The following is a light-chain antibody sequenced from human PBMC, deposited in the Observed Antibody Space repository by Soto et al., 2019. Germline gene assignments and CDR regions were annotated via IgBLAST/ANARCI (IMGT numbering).Light chain of an antibody. Sequence: EIVMTQSPATLSVSPGERATLSCRASQSVSSNLAWYQQKPGQAPRLLIYGTSSRATGIPVRFSGSGSGTKFSLTISSLQSEGFAVYYCQQYNNWPRTFGQGTKVDIK. J-gene: IGKJ1*01. V-gene: IGKV3-15*01. CDR2: GTS. CDR1: QSVSSN. CDR3: QQYNNWPRT.